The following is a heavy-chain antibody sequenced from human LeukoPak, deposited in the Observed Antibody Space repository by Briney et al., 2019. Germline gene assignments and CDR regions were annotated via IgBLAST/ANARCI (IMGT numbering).Heavy chain of an antibody. Sequence: SETLSLTCTVSGGSISSYYWSWIRQPPGKGLEWIGYIYYSGSTNYNPSLKSRVTISVDTSKNQFSLKLSSVTAADTAVYYCARQSPLLWFGENYYFDYWGQGALVTVSS. D-gene: IGHD3-10*01. CDR1: GGSISSYY. CDR2: IYYSGST. V-gene: IGHV4-59*08. J-gene: IGHJ4*02. CDR3: ARQSPLLWFGENYYFDY.